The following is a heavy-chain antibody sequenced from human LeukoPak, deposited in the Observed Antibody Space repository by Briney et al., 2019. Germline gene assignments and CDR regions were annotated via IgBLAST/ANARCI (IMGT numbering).Heavy chain of an antibody. D-gene: IGHD5-18*01. CDR3: ARDLRGGYSYGLDYYYYYYMDV. CDR2: IYTSGST. CDR1: GGSISSSSYY. Sequence: SETLSLTCTVSGGSISSSSYYWSWIRQPAGKGLEWIGRIYTSGSTNYNPSLKSRVTISVDTSKNQFSLKLSSVTAADTAVYYCARDLRGGYSYGLDYYYYYYMDVWGKGTTVTISS. J-gene: IGHJ6*03. V-gene: IGHV4-61*02.